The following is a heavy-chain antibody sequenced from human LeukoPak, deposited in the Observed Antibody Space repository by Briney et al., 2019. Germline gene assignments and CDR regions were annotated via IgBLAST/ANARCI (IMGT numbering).Heavy chain of an antibody. J-gene: IGHJ5*02. CDR1: GGSFSGYY. D-gene: IGHD3-10*01. V-gene: IGHV4-34*01. CDR2: INHSRST. Sequence: PSETLSLTCAVYGGSFSGYYWSWIRQPPGKGLEWIGEINHSRSTNYNPSLKSRVTISVDMSKNQFSLKLSSVTAADTAVYYCARGGLLWFGDLGTNWFDPWGQGTLVTVSS. CDR3: ARGGLLWFGDLGTNWFDP.